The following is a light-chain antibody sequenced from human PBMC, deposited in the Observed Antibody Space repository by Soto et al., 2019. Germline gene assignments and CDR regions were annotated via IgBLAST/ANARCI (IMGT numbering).Light chain of an antibody. CDR1: QPVSNW. V-gene: IGKV1-12*01. CDR2: AAS. CDR3: QQANGFPPLT. J-gene: IGKJ4*01. Sequence: DIQMTQSPSSVSASVGDRVTITCRASQPVSNWLAWYQQKPGKAPKLLIYAASKLQVGVPSRFGGSGSGTDFTLTISSLQPEDFATYYCQQANGFPPLTFGGGTTVEIK.